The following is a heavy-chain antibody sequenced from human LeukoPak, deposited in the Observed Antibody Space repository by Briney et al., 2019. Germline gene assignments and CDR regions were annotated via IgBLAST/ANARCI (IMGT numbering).Heavy chain of an antibody. CDR3: ARTRGFDYYDSSGYYPSLPYYFDY. CDR2: IYYSGST. V-gene: IGHV4-59*08. J-gene: IGHJ4*02. CDR1: GGSISSYY. Sequence: SETLSLTCTVSGGSISSYYWSWIRQPPGKGLEWIGYIYYSGSTNYNPSLKSRVTISVDTSKNQFSLKLSSVTAADTAVYYCARTRGFDYYDSSGYYPSLPYYFDYWGQGTLVTVSS. D-gene: IGHD3-22*01.